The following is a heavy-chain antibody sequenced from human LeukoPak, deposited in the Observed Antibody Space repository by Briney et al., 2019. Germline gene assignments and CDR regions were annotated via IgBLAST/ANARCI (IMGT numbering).Heavy chain of an antibody. Sequence: PGGSLRLSCAASGFTFSSYAMSWVRQAPGKGLEWVSAICGSGGSTYYADSVKGRFTISRDNSKNTLYLQMNSLRAEDTAVYYCAKDISGSYVCDYWGQGTLVTVSS. V-gene: IGHV3-23*01. CDR3: AKDISGSYVCDY. CDR2: ICGSGGST. D-gene: IGHD3-16*01. J-gene: IGHJ4*02. CDR1: GFTFSSYA.